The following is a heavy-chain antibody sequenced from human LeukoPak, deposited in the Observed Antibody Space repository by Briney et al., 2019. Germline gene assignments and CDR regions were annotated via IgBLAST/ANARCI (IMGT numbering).Heavy chain of an antibody. CDR3: ARDPYVWGSYRPFDY. V-gene: IGHV4-34*01. J-gene: IGHJ4*02. CDR2: INHSGST. Sequence: SSETLSLTCAVYGGSFSGYYWSWIRQPPRKGLEWIGEINHSGSTNYNPSLKSRVTISVDTSKNQFSLKLSSVTAADTAVYYCARDPYVWGSYRPFDYWGQGTLVTVSS. D-gene: IGHD3-16*02. CDR1: GGSFSGYY.